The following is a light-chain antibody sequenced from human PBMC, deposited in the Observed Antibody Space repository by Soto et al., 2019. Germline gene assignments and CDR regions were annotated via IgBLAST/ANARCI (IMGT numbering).Light chain of an antibody. Sequence: EIVLTQSPATLSLSPGERATLSCRASQSVGSYLAWYQQKPGQAPRLLIYDASNRATGIPARFSGSGSVTDFTLTISSLEPEDFAVYSCQQRSNWPLTFGGGTKVEIK. V-gene: IGKV3-11*01. CDR3: QQRSNWPLT. J-gene: IGKJ4*01. CDR2: DAS. CDR1: QSVGSY.